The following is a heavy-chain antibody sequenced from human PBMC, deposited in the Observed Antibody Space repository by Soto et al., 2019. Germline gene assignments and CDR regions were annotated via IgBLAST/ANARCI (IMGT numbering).Heavy chain of an antibody. CDR3: AKVPRELWTPDTTQYFQH. V-gene: IGHV3-23*01. D-gene: IGHD1-26*01. CDR1: GFTFSSYA. CDR2: ISGSGGST. J-gene: IGHJ1*01. Sequence: GGSLRLSCAASGFTFSSYAMSWVRQAPGKGLEWVSAISGSGGSTYYADSVKGRFTISRDNSKNTLYLQMNSLRAEDTAVYYCAKVPRELWTPDTTQYFQHWGQGTLVTVSS.